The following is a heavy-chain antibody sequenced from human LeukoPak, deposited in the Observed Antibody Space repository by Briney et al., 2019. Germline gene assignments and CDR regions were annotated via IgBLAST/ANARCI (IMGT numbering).Heavy chain of an antibody. Sequence: GGPLRLSCAASGFTFSSYAMSWVRQAPGKGLEWVSAISGSGGSTYYADSVKGRFTISRDNSKNTLYLQMNSLRAEDTAVYYCAKDKNYYDSSGYPDDAFDIWGQGTMVTVSS. CDR1: GFTFSSYA. D-gene: IGHD3-22*01. J-gene: IGHJ3*02. CDR3: AKDKNYYDSSGYPDDAFDI. V-gene: IGHV3-23*01. CDR2: ISGSGGST.